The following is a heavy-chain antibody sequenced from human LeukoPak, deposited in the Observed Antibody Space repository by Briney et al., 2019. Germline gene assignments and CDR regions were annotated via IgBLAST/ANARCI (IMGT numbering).Heavy chain of an antibody. Sequence: PSETLSLTCAVSGYSISSGYYWGWIRQPPGKGLEWIGSIYHSGSTYYNPSLKSRVTISVDTSKNQFSLKLSSVTAADTAEYYCARRPHCSSTSCYTRWFDPWGQGTPVTVSS. V-gene: IGHV4-38-2*01. J-gene: IGHJ5*02. D-gene: IGHD2-2*02. CDR1: GYSISSGYY. CDR3: ARRPHCSSTSCYTRWFDP. CDR2: IYHSGST.